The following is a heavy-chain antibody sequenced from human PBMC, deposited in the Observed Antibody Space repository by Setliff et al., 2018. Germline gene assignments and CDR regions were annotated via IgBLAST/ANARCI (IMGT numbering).Heavy chain of an antibody. CDR3: ASRNSDGGPEYFQH. V-gene: IGHV4-61*02. Sequence: SETLSLTCTVSGDSISSRRSYWSWIRQPAGKGLEWIGRVYSNVGTNFNPSLKSRVTMSVDASKNQISLKLMSVTAADTAVYYCASRNSDGGPEYFQHWGQGALVTVSS. CDR2: VYSNVGT. CDR1: GDSISSRRSY. D-gene: IGHD1-26*01. J-gene: IGHJ1*01.